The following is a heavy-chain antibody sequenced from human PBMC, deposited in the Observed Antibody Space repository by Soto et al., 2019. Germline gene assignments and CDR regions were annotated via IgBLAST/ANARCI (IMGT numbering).Heavy chain of an antibody. D-gene: IGHD3-10*01. V-gene: IGHV1-69*13. Sequence: GASVKVSCKASGGTFSSYAISWVRQAPGQGLEWMGGIIPIFGTANYAQKFQGRVTITADESTSTAYMELSSLRSEDTAVYYCAGVSVLSRNWFGPWGQGTLVNVSS. CDR3: AGVSVLSRNWFGP. CDR2: IIPIFGTA. J-gene: IGHJ5*02. CDR1: GGTFSSYA.